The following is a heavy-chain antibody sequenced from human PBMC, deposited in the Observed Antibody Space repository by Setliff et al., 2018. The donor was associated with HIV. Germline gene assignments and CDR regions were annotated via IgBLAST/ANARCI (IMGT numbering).Heavy chain of an antibody. D-gene: IGHD2-8*01. Sequence: PGESPKISCAASGFTFSDYWMSWVRQAPGKGLEWVATIKPDGSLKHYVDSVEGRFTISRDNAKNSLYLQMNSLRAEDMAVYYCAREKVSAFDIWGQGTVVTVSS. CDR1: GFTFSDYW. J-gene: IGHJ3*02. CDR3: AREKVSAFDI. V-gene: IGHV3-7*01. CDR2: IKPDGSLK.